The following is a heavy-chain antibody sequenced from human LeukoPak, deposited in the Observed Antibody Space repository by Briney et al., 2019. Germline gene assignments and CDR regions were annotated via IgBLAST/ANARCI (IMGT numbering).Heavy chain of an antibody. CDR3: ARENKAYYYGMDV. D-gene: IGHD1/OR15-1a*01. CDR2: IYYSGST. V-gene: IGHV4-59*01. Sequence: SETLSLTCSVSGGSISSYYWNWIRQPPGKGLQWIGYIYYSGSTNYDPSLKSRVTISVDTSKNQFSLKLSSVTAADTAIYYCARENKAYYYGMDVWGQGTTVTVSS. CDR1: GGSISSYY. J-gene: IGHJ6*02.